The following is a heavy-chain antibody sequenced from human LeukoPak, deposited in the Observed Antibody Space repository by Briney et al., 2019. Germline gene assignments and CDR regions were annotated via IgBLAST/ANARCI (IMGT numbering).Heavy chain of an antibody. Sequence: GGSLRLSCAASGFTFSSYGMHWVRQAPGKGLEWVAVIWYDGSNKYYADSVKGRFTISRDNSKNTLYLQMNSLRAEDTAVYYCAREGQLGPSDYWGQGTLVTVSS. V-gene: IGHV3-33*01. D-gene: IGHD6-6*01. CDR2: IWYDGSNK. CDR1: GFTFSSYG. J-gene: IGHJ4*02. CDR3: AREGQLGPSDY.